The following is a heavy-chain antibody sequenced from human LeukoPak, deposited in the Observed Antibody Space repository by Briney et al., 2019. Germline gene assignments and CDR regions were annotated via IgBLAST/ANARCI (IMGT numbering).Heavy chain of an antibody. CDR2: ITTTSTYI. CDR3: ARVNSFPDFPNMDV. J-gene: IGHJ6*03. Sequence: GGSLRLSCAASGFTFSNYNMNWVRQAPGKGLEWVSSITTTSTYIYYADSVKGRFTISRDNAKNSLYLQINSLRAEDTAVYYCARVNSFPDFPNMDVWGKGTMVTISS. CDR1: GFTFSNYN. D-gene: IGHD3-3*01. V-gene: IGHV3-21*01.